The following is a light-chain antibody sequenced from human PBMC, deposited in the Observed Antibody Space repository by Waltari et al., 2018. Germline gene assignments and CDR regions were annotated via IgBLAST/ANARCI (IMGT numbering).Light chain of an antibody. CDR3: AAWDDSLNGRWV. CDR2: RNE. CDR1: ASNIGNNV. Sequence: QPVLTQPPSASGTPGHTVTISCSGGASNIGNNVVNWYQQLPGTAPKLVIYRNERRPSGVLDRFSGSKSVTSASLAISGLQAEDEADYYCAAWDDSLNGRWVFGGGTKVTVL. V-gene: IGLV1-44*01. J-gene: IGLJ3*02.